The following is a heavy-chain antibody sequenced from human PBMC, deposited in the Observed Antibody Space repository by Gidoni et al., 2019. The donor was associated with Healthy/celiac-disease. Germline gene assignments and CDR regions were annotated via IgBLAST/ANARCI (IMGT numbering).Heavy chain of an antibody. Sequence: QVQLVESGGGVVQPGMSLRLSCAASGFTFSSYDMHWVRQAPGKGLEWVAVISYDGSNKYYADSVKGRFTISRDNSKNTLYLQMNSLRAEDTAVYYCARDRTPGLYYYYYGMDVWGQGTTVTVSS. D-gene: IGHD2-2*01. J-gene: IGHJ6*02. CDR3: ARDRTPGLYYYYYGMDV. CDR1: GFTFSSYD. V-gene: IGHV3-30-3*01. CDR2: ISYDGSNK.